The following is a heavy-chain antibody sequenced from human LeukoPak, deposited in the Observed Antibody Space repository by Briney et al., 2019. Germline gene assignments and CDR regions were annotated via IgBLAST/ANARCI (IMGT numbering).Heavy chain of an antibody. CDR3: ERLFWRGLYTHYGLDV. J-gene: IGHJ6*02. D-gene: IGHD3-3*01. CDR1: GEAFSGYF. V-gene: IGHV4-34*01. Sequence: SETLSLTCVGNGEAFSGYFGSWIRQSPGTGLEWIWEINHRGTNNYNPSLKSRVTISQDTSKNQFSLRLTSVTAADTAIYYCERLFWRGLYTHYGLDVWGQGTTVTVSS. CDR2: INHRGTN.